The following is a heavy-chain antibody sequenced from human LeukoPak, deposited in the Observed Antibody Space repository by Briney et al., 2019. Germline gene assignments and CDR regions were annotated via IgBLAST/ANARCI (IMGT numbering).Heavy chain of an antibody. CDR3: AHGGVTGTKY. J-gene: IGHJ4*02. CDR2: IYWDDDK. CDR1: GFSLSTNGVG. Sequence: SGPTLVKPTQTLTLTCTFSGFSLSTNGVGVGWIRQPPGKALEWLALIYWDDDKRYSPSLKTRLSITKDTSKNQVVLTMTNMGAVDTATYYCAHGGVTGTKYWGQGTLVTVSS. V-gene: IGHV2-5*02. D-gene: IGHD1-20*01.